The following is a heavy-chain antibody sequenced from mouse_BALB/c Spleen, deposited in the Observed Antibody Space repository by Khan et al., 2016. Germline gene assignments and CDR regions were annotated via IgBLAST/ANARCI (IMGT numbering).Heavy chain of an antibody. CDR1: GFTFSNYW. Sequence: EVKLEESGGGLVQPGGSMKLSCVASGFTFSNYWMNWVRQSPEKGLEWVAEIRLKSNNYATHYAVSVKGRFTISRDDSKSSGCLQMHNLRAEDTGIYYCTTGFAYWGQGTLVTVSA. V-gene: IGHV6-6*02. J-gene: IGHJ3*01. CDR2: IRLKSNNYAT. CDR3: TTGFAY.